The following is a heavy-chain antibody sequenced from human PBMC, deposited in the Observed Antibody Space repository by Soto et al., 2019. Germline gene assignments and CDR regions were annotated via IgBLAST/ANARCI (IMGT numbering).Heavy chain of an antibody. J-gene: IGHJ4*02. CDR1: GNKVSSDSVA. D-gene: IGHD6-19*01. CDR3: ARLYSSAWAFDY. CDR2: TYYRSKWYN. Sequence: PTPTLPLTYDISGNKVSSDSVASYWIRQSPSRGLEWLGRTYYRSKWYNDYAVSVKSRITINPDTSKNQFSLQLNSVTPEDTAVYYCARLYSSAWAFDYWGQGTLVTVSS. V-gene: IGHV6-1*01.